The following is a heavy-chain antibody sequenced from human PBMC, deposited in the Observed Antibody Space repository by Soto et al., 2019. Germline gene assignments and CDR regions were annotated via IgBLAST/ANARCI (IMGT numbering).Heavy chain of an antibody. CDR2: ISAYNGNT. CDR1: GYTFTSYG. J-gene: IGHJ6*02. CDR3: ARLHYYGSGRYGGYYYGMDV. Sequence: QVQLVQSGAEVKKPGASVKVSCKASGYTFTSYGISCVRQAPGQGLEWMGWISAYNGNTNYAQKLQGRVTMTTDTSTSTAYMELRSLRSDATAVYYWARLHYYGSGRYGGYYYGMDVWGQGTTVTVSS. V-gene: IGHV1-18*01. D-gene: IGHD3-10*01.